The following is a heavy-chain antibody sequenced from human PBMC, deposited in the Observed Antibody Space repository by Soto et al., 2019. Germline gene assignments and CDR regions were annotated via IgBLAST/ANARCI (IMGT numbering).Heavy chain of an antibody. CDR2: INPSGGST. J-gene: IGHJ5*02. Sequence: ASVKVSCKASGYTFTSYYMHWVRQAPGQGLEWMGIINPSGGSTSYAQKFQGRVTMTRDTSTSTVYMELRSLRSEDTAVYYCPRGDNEYSSWSWFDPWGQGTLVTVAS. V-gene: IGHV1-46*01. CDR1: GYTFTSYY. D-gene: IGHD6-6*01. CDR3: PRGDNEYSSWSWFDP.